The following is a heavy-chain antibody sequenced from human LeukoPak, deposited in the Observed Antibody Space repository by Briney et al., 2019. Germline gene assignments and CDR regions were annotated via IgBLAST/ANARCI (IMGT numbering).Heavy chain of an antibody. D-gene: IGHD3-22*01. Sequence: GGSLRLSCAASGFTFSSYWMSWVRQAPGKGLEWVANIKQDGSEKYYVDSVKGRFTISRDNAKNSLYLHMNSLRAEDTAVYYCARDDSSGYSYFDYWGQGTLVTVSS. J-gene: IGHJ4*02. CDR1: GFTFSSYW. CDR2: IKQDGSEK. CDR3: ARDDSSGYSYFDY. V-gene: IGHV3-7*01.